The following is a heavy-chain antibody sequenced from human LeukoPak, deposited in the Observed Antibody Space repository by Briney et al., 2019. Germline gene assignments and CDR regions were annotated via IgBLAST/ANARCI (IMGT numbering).Heavy chain of an antibody. CDR1: GGTFSNYA. Sequence: ASVKVSCKASGGTFSNYALSWVRQAPGQGLEWMGAIIPFLDTSNYPPKFQDRVTITTDESTSTAYMELSSQRSDDTAVYYCARAQAGNYDWPLDLWGQGTLVTVSS. D-gene: IGHD5-12*01. CDR2: IIPFLDTS. CDR3: ARAQAGNYDWPLDL. V-gene: IGHV1-69*05. J-gene: IGHJ5*02.